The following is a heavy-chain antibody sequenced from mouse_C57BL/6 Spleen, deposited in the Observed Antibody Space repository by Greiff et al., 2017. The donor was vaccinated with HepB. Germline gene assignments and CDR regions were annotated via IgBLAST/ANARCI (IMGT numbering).Heavy chain of an antibody. D-gene: IGHD6-5*01. CDR3: VRLSLPSYAMDY. J-gene: IGHJ4*01. CDR2: IRSKSNNYAT. CDR1: GFSFNTYA. V-gene: IGHV10-1*01. Sequence: EVMLVESGGGLVQPKGSLKLSCAASGFSFNTYAMNWVRQAPGKGLEWVARIRSKSNNYATYYADSVKDRFTISRDDSESMLYLQMNNLKTEDTAMYYCVRLSLPSYAMDYWGQGTSVTVSS.